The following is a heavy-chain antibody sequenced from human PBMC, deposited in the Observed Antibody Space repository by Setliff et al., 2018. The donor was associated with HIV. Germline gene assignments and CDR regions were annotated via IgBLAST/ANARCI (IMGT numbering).Heavy chain of an antibody. CDR3: ARDQIRSRYYYYYTDV. Sequence: GGSLRLSCAASEFSFSDYYMNWIRQAPGKGPEWISYISGSTTYINYADSVKGRFTISRDNAKNSLFLQMNSLRAEDTAVYYCARDQIRSRYYYYYTDVWGKGTPVTVSS. CDR2: ISGSTTYI. CDR1: EFSFSDYY. D-gene: IGHD3-3*01. V-gene: IGHV3-11*06. J-gene: IGHJ6*03.